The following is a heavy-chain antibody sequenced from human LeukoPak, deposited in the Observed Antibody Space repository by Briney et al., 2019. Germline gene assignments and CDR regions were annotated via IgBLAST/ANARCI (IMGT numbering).Heavy chain of an antibody. CDR1: GFTFSSYG. CDR3: ARDAGYYGSGKGGFDP. V-gene: IGHV3-30*03. CDR2: ISYDGSNK. Sequence: PGRSLRLSCAASGFTFSSYGMHWVRQAPGKGLEWVAVISYDGSNKYYADSVKGRFTISRDNSKNTLYLQMNSLRAEDTAVYYCARDAGYYGSGKGGFDPWGQGTLVTVSS. J-gene: IGHJ5*02. D-gene: IGHD3-10*01.